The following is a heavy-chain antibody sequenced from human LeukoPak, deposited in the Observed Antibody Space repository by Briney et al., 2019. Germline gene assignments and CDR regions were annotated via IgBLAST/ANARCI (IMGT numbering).Heavy chain of an antibody. CDR3: ARDPGDNSGYYDAFQH. CDR1: GFTFSSYA. Sequence: GGSLRLSCAASGFTFSSYAMHWVRQAPGKGLERVAVISYDGSNKYYADSVKGRFTISRDNSKNTLYLQMNSLRAEDTAVYYCARDPGDNSGYYDAFQHWGQGTLVTVSS. V-gene: IGHV3-30*04. J-gene: IGHJ1*01. CDR2: ISYDGSNK. D-gene: IGHD3-22*01.